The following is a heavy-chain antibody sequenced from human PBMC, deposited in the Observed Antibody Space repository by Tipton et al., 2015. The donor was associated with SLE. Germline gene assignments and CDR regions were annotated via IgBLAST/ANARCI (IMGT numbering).Heavy chain of an antibody. Sequence: SLRLSCAASGFTFRGYWMHWVRQAPGKGLVWVSRINSDGSSTSYADSVKGRFTISRDNAKNTLYLQMNSLRAEDTAVYYCARDDVVVSTLGAFDIWGQGTMVTVSS. CDR2: INSDGSST. CDR3: ARDDVVVSTLGAFDI. V-gene: IGHV3-74*01. D-gene: IGHD1-26*01. J-gene: IGHJ3*02. CDR1: GFTFRGYW.